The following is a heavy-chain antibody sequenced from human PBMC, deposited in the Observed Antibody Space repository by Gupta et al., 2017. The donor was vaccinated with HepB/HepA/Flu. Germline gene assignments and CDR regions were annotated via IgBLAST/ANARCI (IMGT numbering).Heavy chain of an antibody. Sequence: EVQLVESGGGLVQPGGSLRLSCAASGFTFSSYEMTWVRQAPGKGLEWVSYISSSGSTIYYADSVKGRFTISRDNAKNSLYLQMNSLRAEDTAVYYCARESYYGSGKFDYWGQGTLVTVSS. CDR2: ISSSGSTI. V-gene: IGHV3-48*03. D-gene: IGHD3-10*01. CDR1: GFTFSSYE. CDR3: ARESYYGSGKFDY. J-gene: IGHJ4*02.